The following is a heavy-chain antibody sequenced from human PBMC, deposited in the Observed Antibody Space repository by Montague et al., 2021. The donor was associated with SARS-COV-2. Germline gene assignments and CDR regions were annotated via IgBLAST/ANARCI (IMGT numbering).Heavy chain of an antibody. CDR1: GGSFSGYY. J-gene: IGHJ4*02. D-gene: IGHD3-3*01. V-gene: IGHV4-34*01. Sequence: ETLSLTCAVYGGSFSGYYWSWIRQPPGKGLEWIGEINHSGSTNYNPSLKSRVTISVDTSKNQFSLKLSSVTAADTAVYYCARGSSFVAIFGVVITDPLFDYWGQGTLVTVSS. CDR2: INHSGST. CDR3: ARGSSFVAIFGVVITDPLFDY.